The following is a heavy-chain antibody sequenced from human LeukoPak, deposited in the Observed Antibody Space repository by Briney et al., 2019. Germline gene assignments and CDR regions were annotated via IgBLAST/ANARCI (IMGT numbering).Heavy chain of an antibody. CDR3: AKDAIEGRYYFDY. Sequence: GGSLRLSCAASGFTFSSYEMNWVRQAPGKGLEWVAFIRYDGSNKYYADSVKGRFTISRDNSKNTLYLQMNSLRAEDTAVYYCAKDAIEGRYYFDYWGQGTLVTVSS. J-gene: IGHJ4*02. CDR1: GFTFSSYE. CDR2: IRYDGSNK. D-gene: IGHD3-10*01. V-gene: IGHV3-30*02.